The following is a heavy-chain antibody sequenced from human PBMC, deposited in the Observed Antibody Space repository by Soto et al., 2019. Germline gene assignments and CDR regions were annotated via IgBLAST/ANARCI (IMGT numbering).Heavy chain of an antibody. J-gene: IGHJ3*01. CDR3: ARVRVVVVPAASLRGAFDL. CDR2: IIPIFGTA. D-gene: IGHD2-2*01. Sequence: QVQLVQSGAEVKKPGSSVKVSCKASGGTFSSYAISWVRQAPGQGLEWMGGIIPIFGTANYAQKFQGRVTITADESTSTAYMELSSLRSEDTAVYYCARVRVVVVPAASLRGAFDLWGQGTMVTVSS. CDR1: GGTFSSYA. V-gene: IGHV1-69*01.